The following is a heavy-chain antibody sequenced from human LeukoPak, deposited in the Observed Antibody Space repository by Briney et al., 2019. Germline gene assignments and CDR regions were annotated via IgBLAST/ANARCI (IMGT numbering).Heavy chain of an antibody. J-gene: IGHJ4*02. CDR1: GFTFSDSA. D-gene: IGHD3-3*01. CDR2: IRSKANTYAT. V-gene: IGHV3-73*01. CDR3: TSSYYDFWIDY. Sequence: GGSLRLSCAASGFTFSDSAMHWVRQASGEGLEWVGRIRSKANTYATAYGASVKGRFTISRDDSKNTAYLQMNSLKTEDTAVYYCTSSYYDFWIDYWGQGTLVTVSS.